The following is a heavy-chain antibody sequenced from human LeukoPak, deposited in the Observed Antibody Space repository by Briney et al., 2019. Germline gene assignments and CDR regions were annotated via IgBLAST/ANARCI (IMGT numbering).Heavy chain of an antibody. CDR3: AKTMGIAAAGSP. D-gene: IGHD6-13*01. J-gene: IGHJ5*02. V-gene: IGHV1-18*01. Sequence: ASVKVSCKASGGTFSSYAISWVRQAPGQGLEWMEWISAYNGNTNYAQKLQGRVTMTTDTSTSTAYMELRSLRSDDTAVYYCAKTMGIAAAGSPWGQGTLVTVSS. CDR1: GGTFSSYA. CDR2: ISAYNGNT.